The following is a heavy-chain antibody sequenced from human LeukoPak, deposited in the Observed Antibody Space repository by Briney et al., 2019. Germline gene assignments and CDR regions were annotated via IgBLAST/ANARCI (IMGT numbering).Heavy chain of an antibody. V-gene: IGHV3-11*01. CDR3: ARGGSSTSSEYNWFDP. CDR1: GFTFSDYY. CDR2: ISSSGSTI. Sequence: PGGSLRLSSAASGFTFSDYYMSWIRQAPGEGLEWVSYISSSGSTIYYAYSVKGRFTISRDNAKNSLYLQMNSLRAEDTAVYYCARGGSSTSSEYNWFDPWGQGTLVTVSS. D-gene: IGHD2-2*01. J-gene: IGHJ5*02.